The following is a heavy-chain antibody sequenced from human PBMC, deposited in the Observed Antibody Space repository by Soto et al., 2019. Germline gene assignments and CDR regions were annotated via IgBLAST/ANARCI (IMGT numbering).Heavy chain of an antibody. CDR3: AKDLGTETTYGYYYYGMDV. J-gene: IGHJ6*02. D-gene: IGHD1-7*01. CDR1: GFTFSSYG. Sequence: QVQLVESGGGVVQPGRSLRLSCAASGFTFSSYGMHWVRQAPGKGLEWVAVISYDGSNKYYADSVKGRFTISRDNSKNTLYLQMNSLRAEDTAVYYCAKDLGTETTYGYYYYGMDVWGQGTTVTVSS. V-gene: IGHV3-30*18. CDR2: ISYDGSNK.